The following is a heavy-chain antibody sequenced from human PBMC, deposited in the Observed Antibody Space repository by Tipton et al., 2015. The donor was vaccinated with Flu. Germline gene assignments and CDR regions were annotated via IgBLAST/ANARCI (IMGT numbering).Heavy chain of an antibody. CDR1: GFTFGDYA. CDR3: TRVRYRGGYYDSSGYYAH. Sequence: SLRLSCTASGFTFGDYAMSWFRQAPGKGLEWVGFIRSKAYGGTTEYAASVKVRFTISRDDSKSIAYLQMNSLKTEDTAVYYCTRVRYRGGYYDSSGYYAHWGQGTLVTVSS. V-gene: IGHV3-49*03. CDR2: IRSKAYGGTT. J-gene: IGHJ4*02. D-gene: IGHD3-22*01.